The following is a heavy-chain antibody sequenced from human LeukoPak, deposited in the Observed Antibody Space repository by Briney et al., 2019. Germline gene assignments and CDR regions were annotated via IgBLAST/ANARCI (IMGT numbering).Heavy chain of an antibody. V-gene: IGHV1-46*01. D-gene: IGHD1-26*01. CDR2: INPAGGST. CDR3: AGGSGSPDY. J-gene: IGHJ4*02. CDR1: GYTFTFYY. Sequence: ASVKVSCKASGYTFTFYYMHWVRQAPGQGLEWMGIINPAGGSTTYAQKFQGRLTMTRDTSTSTVSMELSSLKSEDTALYYFAGGSGSPDYLGQGTLVTVSS.